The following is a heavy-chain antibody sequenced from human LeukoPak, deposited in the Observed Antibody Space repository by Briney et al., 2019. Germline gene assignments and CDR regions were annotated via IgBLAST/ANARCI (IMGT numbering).Heavy chain of an antibody. V-gene: IGHV1-18*01. CDR2: ISGYSGDT. Sequence: ASVKISCKSSGYMFTSYGVSWLRQAPGQGLEWMGWISGYSGDTKYSKTSQDRITITADAASNTAYMDLRSLRSDDTAVYYCARILITFGGLMFGTFDYWGQGSLVIVSS. D-gene: IGHD3-16*01. CDR3: ARILITFGGLMFGTFDY. CDR1: GYMFTSYG. J-gene: IGHJ4*02.